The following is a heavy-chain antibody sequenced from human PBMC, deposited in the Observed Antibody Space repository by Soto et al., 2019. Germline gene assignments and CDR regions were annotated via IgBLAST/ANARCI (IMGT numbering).Heavy chain of an antibody. J-gene: IGHJ3*02. CDR3: ARDSETSGYDAFDI. CDR1: GFTFSSYW. Sequence: EVQLVESGGGLVQPGGSLRLSCAASGFTFSSYWMSWVRQAPGKGLEWVANIKQDGSEKYYVDSVKGRFTISRDNAKKSLYLQMNSLRAEDTTVYYCARDSETSGYDAFDIWGQGTMVTVSS. CDR2: IKQDGSEK. V-gene: IGHV3-7*01. D-gene: IGHD1-26*01.